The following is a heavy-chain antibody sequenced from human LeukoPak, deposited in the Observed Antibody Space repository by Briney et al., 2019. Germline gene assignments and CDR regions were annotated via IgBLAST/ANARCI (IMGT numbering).Heavy chain of an antibody. CDR3: AKGGLYSYTYEDSNWFDP. Sequence: GGSLRLSCAASGFTFSSYAMNWVRQAPGKGLEWVSAISGSGGGTYYADSVKGRFTISRDNSKNTVYLQMNSLRADDTAVYYCAKGGLYSYTYEDSNWFDPWGQGILVTVSS. V-gene: IGHV3-23*01. CDR1: GFTFSSYA. D-gene: IGHD5-18*01. J-gene: IGHJ5*02. CDR2: ISGSGGGT.